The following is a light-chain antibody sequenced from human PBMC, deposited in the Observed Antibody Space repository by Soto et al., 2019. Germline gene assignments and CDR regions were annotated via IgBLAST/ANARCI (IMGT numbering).Light chain of an antibody. J-gene: IGKJ3*01. Sequence: EIVLTQSPGTLSLSPGERATLSCRARQRVSSSYLAWYQQKPGQAPRLLIYGASSRATGIPDRVSGSGSGTDFSLTISRLEPEDSAVYYCQQHGSSPFTFGPGTKVDIK. CDR3: QQHGSSPFT. CDR2: GAS. V-gene: IGKV3-20*01. CDR1: QRVSSSY.